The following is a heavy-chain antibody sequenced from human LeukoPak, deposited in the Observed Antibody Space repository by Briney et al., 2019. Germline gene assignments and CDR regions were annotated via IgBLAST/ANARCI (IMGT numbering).Heavy chain of an antibody. D-gene: IGHD3-16*02. CDR2: ISGSGGST. CDR3: AKDRSPLLYVWGSYPEGY. Sequence: GGSLRLSCAASGFTFSSYAMSWVRQAPGKGLEWVSAISGSGGSTYYADSVKGRFTISRDNSKNTLYLQMNSLRAEDTAVYYCAKDRSPLLYVWGSYPEGYWGQGTLVTVSS. J-gene: IGHJ4*02. CDR1: GFTFSSYA. V-gene: IGHV3-23*01.